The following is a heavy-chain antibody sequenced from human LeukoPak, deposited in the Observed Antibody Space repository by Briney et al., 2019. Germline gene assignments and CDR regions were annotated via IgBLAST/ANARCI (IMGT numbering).Heavy chain of an antibody. CDR2: INPNSGGT. Sequence: ASVKVSCKASGNTFIDYYMHWVRQAPGQGLEWMGWINPNSGGTNYAQKFQGRVTMTRDTSISTVYMEMSRLRSDDTAVYYCARESVPAVAARRGLNYWGQGTLVAVSS. CDR3: ARESVPAVAARRGLNY. V-gene: IGHV1-2*02. J-gene: IGHJ4*02. CDR1: GNTFIDYY. D-gene: IGHD6-6*01.